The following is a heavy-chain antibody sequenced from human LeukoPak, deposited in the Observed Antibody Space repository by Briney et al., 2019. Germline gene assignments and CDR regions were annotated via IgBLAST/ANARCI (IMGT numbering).Heavy chain of an antibody. V-gene: IGHV4-59*01. D-gene: IGHD3-22*01. CDR1: GGSISSYY. CDR2: IYSSGST. CDR3: ARNDDNSGYTAFGY. J-gene: IGHJ4*02. Sequence: SQTLSLTCTVSGGSISSYYWSWIRQSPGKGLEWIGHIYSSGSTNYNPSLKSRVTISIDTSKNQFSLKLSSVTAPDTALYYCARNDDNSGYTAFGYWGRGTLVTVSS.